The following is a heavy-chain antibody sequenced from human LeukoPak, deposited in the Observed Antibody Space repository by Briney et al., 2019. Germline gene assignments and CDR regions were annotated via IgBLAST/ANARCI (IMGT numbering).Heavy chain of an antibody. V-gene: IGHV3-48*04. CDR3: ARERYSYGPWYFDY. CDR1: GFTFSSYA. J-gene: IGHJ4*02. Sequence: GGSLRLSCAASGFTFSSYAMSWVRQAPGKGLEWVSYISSSGSTIYYADSVKGRFTISRDNAKNSLYLQMNSLRAEDTAVYYCARERYSYGPWYFDYWGQGTLVTVSS. CDR2: ISSSGSTI. D-gene: IGHD5-18*01.